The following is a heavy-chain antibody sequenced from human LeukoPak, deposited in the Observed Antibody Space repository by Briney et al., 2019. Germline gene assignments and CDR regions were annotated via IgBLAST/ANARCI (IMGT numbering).Heavy chain of an antibody. D-gene: IGHD5-18*01. CDR1: GDTLSTYY. CDR3: ARDKRHSYGKYFDP. J-gene: IGHJ4*02. V-gene: IGHV4-59*12. Sequence: SETLSLACSLSGDTLSTYYWNWIRQTPGRGLEWIGHISLGNTEYNPSLKSRVTISVDTSKNEFYLRLTSVTAADTALYFCARDKRHSYGKYFDPWSQGTLVSVSS. CDR2: ISLGNT.